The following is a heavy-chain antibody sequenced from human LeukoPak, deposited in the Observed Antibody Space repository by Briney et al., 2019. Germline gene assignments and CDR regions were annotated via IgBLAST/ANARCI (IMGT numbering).Heavy chain of an antibody. Sequence: SETLSLTCAVYGGSLSAYYWTWIRQPPGKGLEWIGEINHGGSTNYNPSLKSRVTISIDTSKNQFSLKLSSVTAADTAVYYCARDRGIAAAGTPRVPGYWGQGTLVTVSS. CDR2: INHGGST. D-gene: IGHD6-13*01. CDR1: GGSLSAYY. CDR3: ARDRGIAAAGTPRVPGY. J-gene: IGHJ4*02. V-gene: IGHV4-34*01.